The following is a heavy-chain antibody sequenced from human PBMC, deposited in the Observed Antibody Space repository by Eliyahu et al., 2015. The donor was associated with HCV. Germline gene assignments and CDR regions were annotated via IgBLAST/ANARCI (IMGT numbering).Heavy chain of an antibody. CDR3: ARDSRYGDYGGY. CDR2: IGAYNGNT. V-gene: IGHV1-18*01. Sequence: QVQLVQSGAEVKKPGASVTVSCKASXYTFTSYGXSWVRQAPGQGLEWMGWIGAYNGNTNYAXKLQGRVTMTTDTSTSTAYMELRSLRSDDTAVYYCARDSRYGDYGGYWGQGTLVTVSS. CDR1: XYTFTSYG. J-gene: IGHJ4*02. D-gene: IGHD4-17*01.